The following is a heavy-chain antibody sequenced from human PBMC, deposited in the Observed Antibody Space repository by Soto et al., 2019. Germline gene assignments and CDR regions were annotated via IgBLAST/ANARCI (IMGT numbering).Heavy chain of an antibody. CDR1: GGTISSGGYY. Sequence: QVQLQESDPGLVKPSQTLSLTCTVSGGTISSGGYYWSWIRQHPGKGLEWIGYIYYSGSTYYNPSLMSRFTITVDMSKNQFSLKLSSVTAADTAVYYCASYITMVRGVIIENNWFDPWGQGTLVTVSS. CDR2: IYYSGST. D-gene: IGHD3-10*01. CDR3: ASYITMVRGVIIENNWFDP. J-gene: IGHJ5*02. V-gene: IGHV4-31*03.